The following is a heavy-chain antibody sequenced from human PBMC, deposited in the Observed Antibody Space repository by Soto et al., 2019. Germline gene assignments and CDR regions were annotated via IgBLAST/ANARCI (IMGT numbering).Heavy chain of an antibody. V-gene: IGHV4-59*01. CDR2: IYYSGST. J-gene: IGHJ5*02. CDR1: GGSISSYY. D-gene: IGHD3-10*01. CDR3: ARMYYYGSGSLNWFDP. Sequence: QVQLQESGPGLVKPSETLSLTCTVSGGSISSYYWSWIRQPPGKGLEWIGYIYYSGSTNYNPSLKGRVSISVDTSKNQFSLKLSSVTAADTAVYYCARMYYYGSGSLNWFDPWGQGTLVTVSS.